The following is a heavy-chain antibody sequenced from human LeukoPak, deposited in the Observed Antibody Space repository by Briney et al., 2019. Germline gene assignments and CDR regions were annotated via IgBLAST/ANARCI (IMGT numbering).Heavy chain of an antibody. V-gene: IGHV3-30*02. Sequence: GESLRLSSAASGFMFNTYAMHWVRHAPGKGLEWVAFIQYDGSIQYYADSAKGRFTISRENSKDSLYLEVSSLSPEDTAVYYCARQGYCDSGNCFSARPFDRWGQGTPVTVSS. D-gene: IGHD2-15*01. CDR3: ARQGYCDSGNCFSARPFDR. CDR1: GFMFNTYA. J-gene: IGHJ5*02. CDR2: IQYDGSIQ.